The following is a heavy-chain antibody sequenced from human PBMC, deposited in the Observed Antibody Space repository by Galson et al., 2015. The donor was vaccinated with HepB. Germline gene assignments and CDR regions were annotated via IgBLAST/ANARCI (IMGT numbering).Heavy chain of an antibody. Sequence: SLRLSCAASGFTFGDYAMSWVRRAPGKGLEWVGFIRSKAYGGTTEHAASVRGRFTISRDDSKSFAYLQMNSLKIEDTAVYYCTRVTVGGRAYGMDVWGQGTTVTVSS. CDR2: IRSKAYGGTT. D-gene: IGHD4-11*01. V-gene: IGHV3-49*04. CDR1: GFTFGDYA. CDR3: TRVTVGGRAYGMDV. J-gene: IGHJ6*02.